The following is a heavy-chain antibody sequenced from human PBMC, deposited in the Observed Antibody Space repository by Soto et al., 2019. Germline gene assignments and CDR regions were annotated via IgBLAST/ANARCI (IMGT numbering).Heavy chain of an antibody. J-gene: IGHJ6*02. CDR2: IIPIFGTA. Sequence: SVKVSCKASGGTFSSYAISWVRQAPGQGLEWMGGIIPIFGTANYAQKFQGRVTITADKSTSTAYMELSSLRSEDTAVYYCAGDAHVAAAGTQYYYYGMDVWGQGTTVTVSS. D-gene: IGHD6-13*01. CDR3: AGDAHVAAAGTQYYYYGMDV. CDR1: GGTFSSYA. V-gene: IGHV1-69*06.